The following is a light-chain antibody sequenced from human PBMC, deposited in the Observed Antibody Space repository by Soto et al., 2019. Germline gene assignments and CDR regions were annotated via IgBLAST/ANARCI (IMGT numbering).Light chain of an antibody. CDR3: QKSDHLPL. CDR2: DAY. V-gene: IGKV1-33*01. CDR1: QDTGNS. Sequence: DIQMTQSPPSLSASVGDRVTITCQASQDTGNSLNWFQHKPGKAPNLVIYDAYNLEIGVPSRFSGSGSGTDFTLTINSLRPEDIAPYYCQKSDHLPLFGPGTKVESK. J-gene: IGKJ3*01.